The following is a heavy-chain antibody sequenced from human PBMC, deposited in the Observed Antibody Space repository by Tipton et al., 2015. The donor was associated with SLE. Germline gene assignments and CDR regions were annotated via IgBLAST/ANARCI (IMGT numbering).Heavy chain of an antibody. Sequence: TLSLTCSVSGFYVSDGFYWGWVRQPPGKGLEWIASMYHSGVTYYNPSLKSRVTFSVDTSKNQFSLKLSSVTAADTVVYYCSRGDFTGATAWFDPWGQGTLFTVSS. D-gene: IGHD1-26*01. CDR1: GFYVSDGFY. V-gene: IGHV4-38-2*02. CDR2: MYHSGVT. J-gene: IGHJ5*02. CDR3: SRGDFTGATAWFDP.